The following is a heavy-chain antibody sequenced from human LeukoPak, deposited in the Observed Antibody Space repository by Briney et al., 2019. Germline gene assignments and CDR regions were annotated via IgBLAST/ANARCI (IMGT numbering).Heavy chain of an antibody. CDR2: IYYSGST. CDR1: GGSISSYY. D-gene: IGHD5-18*01. J-gene: IGHJ4*02. V-gene: IGHV4-59*01. CDR3: ASRGYSYGSLDY. Sequence: SETLSHTCTVSGGSISSYYWSWIRQPPGKGLEWIGYIYYSGSTNYNPSLKSRVTISVDTSKNQFSLKLSSVTAADTAVYYCASRGYSYGSLDYWGQGTLVTVSS.